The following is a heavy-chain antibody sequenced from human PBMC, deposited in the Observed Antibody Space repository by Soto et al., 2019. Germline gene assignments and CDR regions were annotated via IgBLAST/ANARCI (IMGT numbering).Heavy chain of an antibody. J-gene: IGHJ6*02. D-gene: IGHD2-8*01. Sequence: GASVKVSCKASGYTFTSYGINWVRQAPGQGLEWMGWISGYNGDTNYAQKFQDRVSMTIDTSTGTAYMELRSLTSDDTAIYYCAKNGQPPYYYYGLDVWGQGTKVTVSS. CDR2: ISGYNGDT. CDR3: AKNGQPPYYYYGLDV. V-gene: IGHV1-18*01. CDR1: GYTFTSYG.